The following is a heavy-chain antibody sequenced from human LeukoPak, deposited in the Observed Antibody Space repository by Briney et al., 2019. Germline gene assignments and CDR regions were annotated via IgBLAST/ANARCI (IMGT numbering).Heavy chain of an antibody. V-gene: IGHV3-48*04. CDR2: ISSSNNTI. D-gene: IGHD3-3*01. J-gene: IGHJ4*02. CDR1: GFTFSSYA. CDR3: AGDFWSDY. Sequence: GGSLRLSCAASGFTFSSYAMSWVRQAPGKGLEWVSYISSSNNTIYYADSVKGRFTISRDNARNSLYLQMNSLRAEDTAVYYCAGDFWSDYWGQGTLVTVSS.